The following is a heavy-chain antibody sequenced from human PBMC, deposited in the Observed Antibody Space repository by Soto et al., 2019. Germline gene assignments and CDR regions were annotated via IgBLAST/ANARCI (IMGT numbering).Heavy chain of an antibody. CDR3: AASAPPATNYYYAMDV. J-gene: IGHJ6*02. V-gene: IGHV4-61*01. Sequence: SETLSLTCTVSGGSVSSGSFYWSWIRRPTGKGLEWIGYFYDSGSTNYNPSLRSRVTMSVDTSKNQFSLKLSSVTAADTAVYYCAASAPPATNYYYAMDVWGQGTTVTVS. CDR2: FYDSGST. D-gene: IGHD5-12*01. CDR1: GGSVSSGSFY.